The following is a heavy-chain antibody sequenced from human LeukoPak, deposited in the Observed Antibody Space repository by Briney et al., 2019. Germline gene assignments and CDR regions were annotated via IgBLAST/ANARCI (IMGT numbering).Heavy chain of an antibody. CDR2: IKSKTDGGTT. CDR3: TTLGDFWSGYYDAFDI. J-gene: IGHJ3*02. D-gene: IGHD3-3*01. CDR1: GFTFSNAW. V-gene: IGHV3-15*01. Sequence: PGGSLRLSCAASGFTFSNAWMSWVRQAPGKGLEWVGRIKSKTDGGTTDYAAPVKGRFTISRDDSKNTLYLQMNSLKTEDTAVYYCTTLGDFWSGYYDAFDIWGHGTMVTVSS.